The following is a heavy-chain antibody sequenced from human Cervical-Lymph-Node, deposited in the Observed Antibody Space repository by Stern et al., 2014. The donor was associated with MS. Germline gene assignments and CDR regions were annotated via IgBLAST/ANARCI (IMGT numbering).Heavy chain of an antibody. CDR2: IDWDDDN. V-gene: IGHV2-70*04. Sequence: QVTLKESGPALVKPTQTLTLTCTFSGFSLSTSGMRVSWIRQPPGKALEWLARIDWDDDNFYSTSLKTRLNISKDTSEKQEVLTMTNMDPVDPATYYCARSPPYYEFWNDYYYFDYWGQGTLVAVSS. CDR1: GFSLSTSGMR. J-gene: IGHJ4*02. CDR3: ARSPPYYEFWNDYYYFDY. D-gene: IGHD3-3*01.